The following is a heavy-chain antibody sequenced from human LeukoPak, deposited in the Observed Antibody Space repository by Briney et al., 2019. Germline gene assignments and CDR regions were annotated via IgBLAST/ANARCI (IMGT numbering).Heavy chain of an antibody. CDR1: GGSISSYY. Sequence: SETLSLTCTVSGGSISSYYWSWIRQPAGKGLEWIGRIYTSGSTNYNPSLKSRVTMSVDTSRNQFSLKLSSVTAADTAVYYCARDDVYDSSGYYTRGLDYWGQGTLVTVSS. D-gene: IGHD3-22*01. J-gene: IGHJ4*02. V-gene: IGHV4-4*07. CDR3: ARDDVYDSSGYYTRGLDY. CDR2: IYTSGST.